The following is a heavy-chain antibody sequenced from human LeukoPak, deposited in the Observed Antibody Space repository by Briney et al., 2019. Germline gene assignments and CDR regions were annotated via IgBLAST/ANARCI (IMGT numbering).Heavy chain of an antibody. D-gene: IGHD6-19*01. CDR1: GGSFSGYY. CDR3: ARAPQWLDY. V-gene: IGHV4-34*01. CDR2: INHSGST. Sequence: SETLSLTCAVYGGSFSGYYWSWIRQPPGKGLEWIGEINHSGSTNYNPSLKSRVTISVDTSKNQFSLKLSSVTAADTAVYYRARAPQWLDYWGQGTLVTVSS. J-gene: IGHJ4*02.